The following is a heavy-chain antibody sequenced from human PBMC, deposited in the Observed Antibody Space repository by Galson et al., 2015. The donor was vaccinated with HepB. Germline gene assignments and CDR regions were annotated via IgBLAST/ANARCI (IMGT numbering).Heavy chain of an antibody. D-gene: IGHD3-10*01. CDR1: GFTVSSNY. V-gene: IGHV3-23*01. Sequence: SLRLSCAASGFTVSSNYMSWVRQTPGKGLEWLSFISASGGSTYYADSVKGWFTISRDNSKNTLYLQMSSLRAEDTAVYYCAKDLWSGDLLWAFDYWGQGTLVTVSS. J-gene: IGHJ4*02. CDR3: AKDLWSGDLLWAFDY. CDR2: ISASGGST.